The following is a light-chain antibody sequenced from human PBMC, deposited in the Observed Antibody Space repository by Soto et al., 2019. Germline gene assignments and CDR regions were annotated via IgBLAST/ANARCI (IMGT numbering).Light chain of an antibody. J-gene: IGLJ2*01. V-gene: IGLV2-14*03. Sequence: QPASVSGSPGQSITISCTGTTYDIGYYDYVSWYQQHPGKAPKLIIYDVTYRPSGASDRFSGSKSGNTASLTISGLQAEDEAEYYCSSYTTSSTLVFGGGTKLTVL. CDR3: SSYTTSSTLV. CDR2: DVT. CDR1: TYDIGYYDY.